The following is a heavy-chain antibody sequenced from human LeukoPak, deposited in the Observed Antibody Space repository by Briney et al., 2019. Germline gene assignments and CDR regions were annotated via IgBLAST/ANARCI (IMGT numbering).Heavy chain of an antibody. D-gene: IGHD4-17*01. CDR2: IIPVFNTG. V-gene: IGHV1-69*06. CDR3: ATMTVTTSS. CDR1: GGSFSTYA. Sequence: SVKVSCKASGGSFSTYALSWVRQAPGQGLEWMGGIIPVFNTGDSAQKFQGRVTMTEDTSTDTAYMELSSLRSEDTAVYYCATMTVTTSSWGQGTLVTVSS. J-gene: IGHJ5*02.